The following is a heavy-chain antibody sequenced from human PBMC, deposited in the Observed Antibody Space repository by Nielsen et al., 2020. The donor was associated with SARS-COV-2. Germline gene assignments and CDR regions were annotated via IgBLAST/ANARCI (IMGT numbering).Heavy chain of an antibody. D-gene: IGHD2-2*01. Sequence: ASVKVSCKVSGYTLTELSMHWVRQAPGKGLKWMGGFDPEDGETIYAQKFQGRVTMTRDTSTSTVYMELSSLRSEDTAVYYCARVSERYCSSTSCYAAEYFQHWGQGTLVTVSS. CDR1: GYTLTELS. CDR3: ARVSERYCSSTSCYAAEYFQH. V-gene: IGHV1-24*01. CDR2: FDPEDGET. J-gene: IGHJ1*01.